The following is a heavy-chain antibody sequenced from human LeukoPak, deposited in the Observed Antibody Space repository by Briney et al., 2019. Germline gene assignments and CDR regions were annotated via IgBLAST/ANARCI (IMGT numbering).Heavy chain of an antibody. CDR1: GGSISSISYY. CDR2: IYNSGST. J-gene: IGHJ4*02. V-gene: IGHV4-39*01. D-gene: IGHD2-2*01. CDR3: ARHGADIVVVPSGSVVY. Sequence: SETLSLTCTVSGGSISSISYYWGWIRRPPGKGLEWIGSIYNSGSTYYNPSLKSRVTISVDTSKNQFSLKLSSLTAADTAVYYCARHGADIVVVPSGSVVYWGQGTLVTVSS.